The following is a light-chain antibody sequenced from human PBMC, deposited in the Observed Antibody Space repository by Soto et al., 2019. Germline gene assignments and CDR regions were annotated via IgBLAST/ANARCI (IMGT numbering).Light chain of an antibody. CDR1: EGFSNY. Sequence: DIQMTQSPSSLSASIGDRVTITCRASEGFSNYLAWFQQKPGKAPTLLIDAASTLQSGVPSRFSGSGSGTVFTLTINNLQPDDVATYYCQKYNNGGPLTFGGGTKVEIK. J-gene: IGKJ4*01. V-gene: IGKV1-27*01. CDR2: AAS. CDR3: QKYNNGGPLT.